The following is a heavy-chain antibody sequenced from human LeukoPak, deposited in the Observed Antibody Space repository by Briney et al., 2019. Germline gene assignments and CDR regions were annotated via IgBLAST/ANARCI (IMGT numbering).Heavy chain of an antibody. Sequence: HGESLKISCKGSGYTFTTYWIGWVRQMPGKGLEWMGIIYPGDSDVRYSPSFQGHVTISADKSISTAYLQWSSLKASDTAMYYCARHVERPLAHFDPWGQGTLVTVSS. CDR3: ARHVERPLAHFDP. CDR2: IYPGDSDV. V-gene: IGHV5-51*01. CDR1: GYTFTTYW. D-gene: IGHD1-1*01. J-gene: IGHJ5*02.